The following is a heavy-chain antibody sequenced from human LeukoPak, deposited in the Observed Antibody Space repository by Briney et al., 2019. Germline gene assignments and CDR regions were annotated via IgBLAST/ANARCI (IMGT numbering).Heavy chain of an antibody. CDR1: GFTFSSYW. CDR3: ARDAAGTHGGMDV. Sequence: GGSLRLSCAASGFTFSSYWMSWVRQAPGKGLEWVANIKQDGSEKYYVDSVKGRFTISRDNAKNSLYLRMNSLRAEDTAVYYCARDAAGTHGGMDVWGQGTTVTVSS. J-gene: IGHJ6*02. V-gene: IGHV3-7*03. D-gene: IGHD6-19*01. CDR2: IKQDGSEK.